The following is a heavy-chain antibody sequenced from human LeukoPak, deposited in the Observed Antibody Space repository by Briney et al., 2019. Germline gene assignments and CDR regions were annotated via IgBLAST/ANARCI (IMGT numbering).Heavy chain of an antibody. V-gene: IGHV1-2*02. D-gene: IGHD3-3*01. CDR3: ARDVQDCVSGYSPGWFDY. Sequence: GASVKVSCKPSGYTFIYYYIHWVRQAPGQGLERMGWINPNTGGTNYAQNFQGRVTITRDTSVTTAYMELTRLTSDDTAIYYCARDVQDCVSGYSPGWFDYWGQGTLVTVSS. CDR1: GYTFIYYY. CDR2: INPNTGGT. J-gene: IGHJ5*01.